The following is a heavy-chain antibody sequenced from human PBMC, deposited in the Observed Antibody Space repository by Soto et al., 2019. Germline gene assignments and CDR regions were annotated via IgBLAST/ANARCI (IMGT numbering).Heavy chain of an antibody. CDR1: GGSFSGYY. Sequence: SETLSLTCAVYGGSFSGYYWSWIRQPPGKGLEWIGEINHSGSTNYNPSLKSRVTISVDTSKNQFSLKLSSVTAADTAVYYCARYLTTVTTQHGDYWGQGTLVTVSS. CDR3: ARYLTTVTTQHGDY. CDR2: INHSGST. J-gene: IGHJ4*02. D-gene: IGHD4-17*01. V-gene: IGHV4-34*01.